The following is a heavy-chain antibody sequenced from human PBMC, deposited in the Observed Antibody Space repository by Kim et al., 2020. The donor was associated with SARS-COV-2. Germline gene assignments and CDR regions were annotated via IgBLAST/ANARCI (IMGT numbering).Heavy chain of an antibody. D-gene: IGHD3-3*01. J-gene: IGHJ6*03. CDR3: ARDAYYDFWSGPGHYMDV. Sequence: KGRFTISRDNSKNTPYLQMNSLRAEDTAVYYCARDAYYDFWSGPGHYMDVWGKGTTVTVSS. V-gene: IGHV3-30*07.